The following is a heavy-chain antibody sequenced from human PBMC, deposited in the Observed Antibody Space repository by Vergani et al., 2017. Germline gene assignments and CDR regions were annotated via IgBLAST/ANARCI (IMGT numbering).Heavy chain of an antibody. V-gene: IGHV1-69*09. D-gene: IGHD3-22*01. J-gene: IGHJ4*02. CDR1: GGTFSSYT. CDR2: IIPILGIA. Sequence: QVQLVRSGAEVKKPGSSVKVSCKASGGTFSSYTISWVRQAPGQGLEWMGRIIPILGIANYAQKFQGRVTITADKSTSTAYMELSSLRSEDTAVYYCARGGSYYDSSGYYERSFDYWGQGTLVTVSS. CDR3: ARGGSYYDSSGYYERSFDY.